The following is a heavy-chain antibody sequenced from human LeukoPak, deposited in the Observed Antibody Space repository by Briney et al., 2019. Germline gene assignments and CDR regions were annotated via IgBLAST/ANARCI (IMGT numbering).Heavy chain of an antibody. Sequence: SETLSLTCAIYGGSFSGYYWSWIRQPPVKGLEWIGEINHSGSTNYNPSLKSRVTISVDTSKNQFSLKLSSVTAADTAVYYCARELPGRTRPLLNDYWGQGTLVTVSS. CDR3: ARELPGRTRPLLNDY. D-gene: IGHD2-15*01. CDR1: GGSFSGYY. J-gene: IGHJ4*02. V-gene: IGHV4-34*01. CDR2: INHSGST.